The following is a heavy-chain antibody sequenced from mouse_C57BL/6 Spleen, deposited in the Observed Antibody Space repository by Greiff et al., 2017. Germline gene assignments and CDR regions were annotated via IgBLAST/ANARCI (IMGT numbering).Heavy chain of an antibody. V-gene: IGHV1-18*01. D-gene: IGHD4-1*01. CDR1: GYTFTDYN. CDR3: ASWDLRSTIDYAMDY. Sequence: EVQLQQSGPELVKPGASVKIPCKASGYTFTDYNMDWVKQSHGKSLEWIGDINPNNGGTIYNQKFKGKATLAVDKSSSTAYMELRSLTSEDTAVYYCASWDLRSTIDYAMDYWGQGTSVTVSS. CDR2: INPNNGGT. J-gene: IGHJ4*01.